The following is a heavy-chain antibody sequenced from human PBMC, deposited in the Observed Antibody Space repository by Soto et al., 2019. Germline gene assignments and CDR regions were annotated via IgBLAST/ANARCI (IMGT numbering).Heavy chain of an antibody. CDR3: ARGSTFWSGYSSFGMDV. D-gene: IGHD3-3*01. J-gene: IGHJ6*02. CDR2: INHSGTT. CDR1: SGSFSTYY. V-gene: IGHV4-34*01. Sequence: KTSETLSVTCAVYSGSFSTYYWNWIRQPPGKGLEWIGEINHSGTTNYNPSLKSRVTISVDTSKNQFSLRLTSVTAADTAVYYCARGSTFWSGYSSFGMDVWGQGTTVTVSS.